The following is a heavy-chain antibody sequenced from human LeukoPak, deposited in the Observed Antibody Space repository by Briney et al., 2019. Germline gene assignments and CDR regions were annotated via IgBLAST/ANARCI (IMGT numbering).Heavy chain of an antibody. D-gene: IGHD5-18*01. Sequence: ASVKVSCKASGGTFSSYAISWVRQAPGQGLEWMGRIIPIFGTANYAQKFQGRVTITTDESTSTAYMELSSLRSEDTAVYYCARGRERYSYGPDYWGQGTLVTVSS. J-gene: IGHJ4*02. CDR1: GGTFSSYA. V-gene: IGHV1-69*05. CDR2: IIPIFGTA. CDR3: ARGRERYSYGPDY.